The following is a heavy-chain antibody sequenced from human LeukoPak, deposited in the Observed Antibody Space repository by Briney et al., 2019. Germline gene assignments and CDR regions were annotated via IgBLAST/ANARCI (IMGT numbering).Heavy chain of an antibody. J-gene: IGHJ4*02. Sequence: SETLSLTCTVSGGSISSSSYYWGWLRQPPGMGLEWIGSIYYSGSTYYNPSLKSRVTISVDTSKNQFSLKLSSVTAADTAVYYCARDLETDFWSGYYTGSTYYFDYWGQGTLVTVSS. CDR3: ARDLETDFWSGYYTGSTYYFDY. V-gene: IGHV4-39*07. CDR2: IYYSGST. D-gene: IGHD3-3*01. CDR1: GGSISSSSYY.